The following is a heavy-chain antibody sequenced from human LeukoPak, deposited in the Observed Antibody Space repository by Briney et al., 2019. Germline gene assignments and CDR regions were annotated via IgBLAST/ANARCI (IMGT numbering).Heavy chain of an antibody. CDR2: IKCDGSEK. CDR1: GFTFSNSW. J-gene: IGHJ3*02. Sequence: GGSLRLSCAASGFTFSNSWMHWVCQAPEKGLEWVADIKCDGSEKCYVDSVKGRLTISRDNAKNPLYLQVNSLRAEDMTVYYCVRGVGSSTSCYVRAFDIWGQGTMVTVSS. D-gene: IGHD2-2*01. V-gene: IGHV3-52*01. CDR3: VRGVGSSTSCYVRAFDI.